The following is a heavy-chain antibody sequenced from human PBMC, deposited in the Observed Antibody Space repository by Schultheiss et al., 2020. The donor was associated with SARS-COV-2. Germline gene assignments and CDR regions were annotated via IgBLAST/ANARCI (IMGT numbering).Heavy chain of an antibody. CDR3: AKDRHYHFWTAHSPSYFDY. V-gene: IGHV3-30*18. CDR1: GFTFSNAW. CDR2: VAYDGGNK. J-gene: IGHJ4*02. Sequence: GESLKISCAASGFTFSNAWMSWVRQAPGKGLEWVALVAYDGGNKFYADSVTGRFIISRDDSKNTLLLQMNSLRAEDTAVYYCAKDRHYHFWTAHSPSYFDYWGQGTLVTVSS. D-gene: IGHD3-3*01.